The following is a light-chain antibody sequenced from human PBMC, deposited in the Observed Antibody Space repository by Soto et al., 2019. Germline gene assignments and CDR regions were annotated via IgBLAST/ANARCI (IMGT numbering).Light chain of an antibody. J-gene: IGLJ3*02. Sequence: NFMLTQPHSVSESPGKTVTISCTGSSGSIASNYVQWYQQRPGSAPTIVIFEDNQRPSVVPDRFSGSIDTSSNSASLTISGLKTEDEADYYCQSYDSDSQGVFGGGTQLTVL. CDR1: SGSIASNY. CDR3: QSYDSDSQGV. V-gene: IGLV6-57*02. CDR2: EDN.